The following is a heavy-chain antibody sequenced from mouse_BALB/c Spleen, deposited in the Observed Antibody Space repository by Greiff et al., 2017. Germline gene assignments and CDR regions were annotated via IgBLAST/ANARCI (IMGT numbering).Heavy chain of an antibody. CDR2: ISNGGGST. D-gene: IGHD2-10*02. Sequence: EVKLMESGGGLVQPGGSLKLSCAASGFTFSSYTMSWVRQTPEKRLEWVAYISNGGGSTYYPDTVKGRFTISRDNAKNTLYLQMSSLKSEDTAMYYCARRGYGNGAMDYWGQGTSVTVSS. V-gene: IGHV5-12-2*01. CDR1: GFTFSSYT. J-gene: IGHJ4*01. CDR3: ARRGYGNGAMDY.